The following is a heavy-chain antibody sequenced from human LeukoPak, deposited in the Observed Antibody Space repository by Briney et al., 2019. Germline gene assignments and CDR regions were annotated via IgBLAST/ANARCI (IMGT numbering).Heavy chain of an antibody. J-gene: IGHJ4*02. CDR1: GYTLTELS. CDR2: FDTEDGET. V-gene: IGHV1-24*01. CDR3: ATRRTEGLFIRGFDY. Sequence: ASVKVSCKVSGYTLTELSMHWVRQAPGKGLGWRGGFDTEDGETIYAQKFQGRVTMTEDTSTDTAYTELSSLRSEDTAVYSCATRRTEGLFIRGFDYWGQGTLVTVSS. D-gene: IGHD3/OR15-3a*01.